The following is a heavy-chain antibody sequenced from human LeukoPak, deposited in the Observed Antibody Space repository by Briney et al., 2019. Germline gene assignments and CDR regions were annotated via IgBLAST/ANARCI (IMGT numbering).Heavy chain of an antibody. Sequence: PGGSLRLSCAASGFTFSSYGMHWVRQAPGKGLEWLTIISDDGNDKFYAASVKGRFTISRDNSKSTLYLQMYSLKAEDTAVYYCAKGQYNWDVPDAFDIWGQGTMVTVSS. D-gene: IGHD1-20*01. CDR2: ISDDGNDK. CDR3: AKGQYNWDVPDAFDI. J-gene: IGHJ3*02. CDR1: GFTFSSYG. V-gene: IGHV3-30*18.